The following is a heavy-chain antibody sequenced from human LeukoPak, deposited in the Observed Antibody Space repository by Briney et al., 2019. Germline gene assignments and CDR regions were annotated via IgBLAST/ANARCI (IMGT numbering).Heavy chain of an antibody. Sequence: GESLKISCKGSGYSFSSYWIAWVRQMPGKGLEGMGIIFSGDSDTIYGPFFQGPVTILVDKSINTAYQQWSSLKASDTAMYYCASREGNYDIWSGYHRDAFDIWGQGTMNAVSS. D-gene: IGHD3-3*01. CDR3: ASREGNYDIWSGYHRDAFDI. CDR2: IFSGDSDT. V-gene: IGHV5-51*01. J-gene: IGHJ3*02. CDR1: GYSFSSYW.